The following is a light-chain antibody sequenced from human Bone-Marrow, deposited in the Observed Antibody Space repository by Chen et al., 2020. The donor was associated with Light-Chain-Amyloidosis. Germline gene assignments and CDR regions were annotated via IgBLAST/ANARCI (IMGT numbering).Light chain of an antibody. V-gene: IGKV3-15*01. CDR1: QSVGFK. Sequence: EVVMTQSPATLSVSPGERATLSCRASQSVGFKLAWYQQKPGQAPRLLIFGISTRETGIPDRFSGSGSGTEFTLTITSLQSEGFAVYYCHQYNDWPLGGTFGQGTKVDIK. J-gene: IGKJ1*01. CDR2: GIS. CDR3: HQYNDWPLGGT.